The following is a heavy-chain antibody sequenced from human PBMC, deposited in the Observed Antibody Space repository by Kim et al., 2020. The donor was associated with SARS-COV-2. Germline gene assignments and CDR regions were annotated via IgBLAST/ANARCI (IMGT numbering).Heavy chain of an antibody. CDR2: IYYSGST. Sequence: SETLSLTCTVSGGSVSSGSYYWSWIRQPPGKGLEWIGYIYYSGSTNYNPSLKSRVTISVDTSKNQFSLKLSSVTAADTAVYYCARDQARHFDWLSPSYYYYGMDVWGQGTTVTVSS. CDR1: GGSVSSGSYY. J-gene: IGHJ6*02. V-gene: IGHV4-61*01. CDR3: ARDQARHFDWLSPSYYYYGMDV. D-gene: IGHD3-9*01.